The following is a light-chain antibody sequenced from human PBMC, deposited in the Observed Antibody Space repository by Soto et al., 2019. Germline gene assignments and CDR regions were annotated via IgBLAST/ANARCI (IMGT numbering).Light chain of an antibody. CDR1: QSISSW. Sequence: DIQMTQSPSTLSASVGDRVTITCRASQSISSWLAWYQQKPGKAPKLLIYDASSLESGVPSRFSGSGSGTEFTLTISSLQPDDFATYYCQQYNSALTFAQGTKVEIK. J-gene: IGKJ1*01. CDR2: DAS. V-gene: IGKV1-5*01. CDR3: QQYNSALT.